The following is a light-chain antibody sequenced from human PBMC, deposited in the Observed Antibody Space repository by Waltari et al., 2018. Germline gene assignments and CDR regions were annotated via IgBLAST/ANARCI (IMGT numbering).Light chain of an antibody. CDR1: SSNIGSNF. CDR2: KNN. V-gene: IGLV1-47*01. J-gene: IGLJ3*02. CDR3: AAWDDSLSGLV. Sequence: QSVLTQPPLASGTPGQKVTISCNGSSSNIGSNFVYWYQQMPGTDPKLLIFKNNQRPSGVPDRFSDSKSGTSASLAINGLRSEDEADYYCAAWDDSLSGLVLGGGTKVTVL.